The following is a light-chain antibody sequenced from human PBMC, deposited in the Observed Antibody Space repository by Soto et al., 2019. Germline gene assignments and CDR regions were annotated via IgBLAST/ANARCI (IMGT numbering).Light chain of an antibody. CDR2: AAS. CDR1: QRISSY. V-gene: IGKV1-39*01. J-gene: IGKJ3*01. CDR3: QQSYSTPLLT. Sequence: DIQMTQSPSSLSASVGDRVTITCRASQRISSYLNWYQQKPGKAPKRLIYAASCLQSGVPSRFSGSGSGTDFPLTISSLHPEDFATYYCQQSYSTPLLTFGPGTKVDIK.